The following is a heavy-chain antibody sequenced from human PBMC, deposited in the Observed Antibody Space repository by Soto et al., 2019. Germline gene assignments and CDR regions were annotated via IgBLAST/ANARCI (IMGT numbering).Heavy chain of an antibody. D-gene: IGHD6-13*01. CDR2: IYHSGST. Sequence: SETLSLTCAVSGGSISSGGYSWSWIRQPPGKGLEWIGYIYHSGSTYYNPSLKSRVTISVDRSKNQFSLKLSSVTAADTAVYYCARVAAAGPFYYGMDVWGQGTTVTVS. V-gene: IGHV4-30-2*01. CDR1: GGSISSGGYS. J-gene: IGHJ6*02. CDR3: ARVAAAGPFYYGMDV.